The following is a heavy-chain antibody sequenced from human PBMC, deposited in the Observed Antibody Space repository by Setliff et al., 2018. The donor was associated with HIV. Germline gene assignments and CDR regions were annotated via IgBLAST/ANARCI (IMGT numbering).Heavy chain of an antibody. D-gene: IGHD3-16*01. Sequence: ASVKVSCKASGYTFTSYGISWVRQAPGQGLEWMGRIIPNSGGTNYAQKFQGRVTMTRDTSISTAYMELSRLRSDDTAVYYCAAAWGDGSFDYWGQGTLVTVSS. CDR2: IIPNSGGT. CDR1: GYTFTSYG. CDR3: AAAWGDGSFDY. J-gene: IGHJ4*02. V-gene: IGHV1-2*06.